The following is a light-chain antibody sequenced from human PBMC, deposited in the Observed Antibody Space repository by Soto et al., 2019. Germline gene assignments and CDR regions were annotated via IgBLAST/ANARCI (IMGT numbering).Light chain of an antibody. V-gene: IGLV2-14*01. CDR2: DVS. Sequence: QSALTQPASVSGSPGQSITISCTGTSSDVGGYNYVSWYHQHPGKAPKLMIYDVSNRPSGVSNRFSGSKSGNTASLTFSGVHHKDEADYSRSPFTSSNTRSFGGGPKLT. CDR3: SPFTSSNTRS. CDR1: SSDVGGYNY. J-gene: IGLJ2*01.